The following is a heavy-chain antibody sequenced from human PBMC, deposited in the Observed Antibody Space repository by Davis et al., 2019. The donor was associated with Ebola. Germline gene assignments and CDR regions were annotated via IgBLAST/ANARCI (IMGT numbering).Heavy chain of an antibody. CDR2: INPHNGNT. J-gene: IGHJ4*02. D-gene: IGHD1-1*01. CDR3: ARAQFPTTSDH. CDR1: GYTFTNYG. Sequence: ASVKVSCKASGYTFTNYGITWARQPPGQGLEWRGWINPHNGNTNYAQNVQGRVTLTTDTSTSTAYMEVGSLRSDDTAVYYCARAQFPTTSDHWGQGTLVTVSS. V-gene: IGHV1-18*04.